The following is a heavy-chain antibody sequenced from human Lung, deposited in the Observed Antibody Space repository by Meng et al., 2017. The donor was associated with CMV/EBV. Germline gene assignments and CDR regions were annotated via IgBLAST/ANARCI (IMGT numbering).Heavy chain of an antibody. D-gene: IGHD3/OR15-3a*01. J-gene: IGHJ3*01. CDR2: ISYDGSNK. CDR1: GLTFSSYA. Sequence: GGSXRLSCAASGLTFSSYAMYWVRQAPGKGPEWVAVISYDGSNKYYADSVKGRFTISRDNSKNTLFLQMNSLRAEDTAVYYCAKTFWTGYGPFDLLGQGPMVTVSS. V-gene: IGHV3-30-3*02. CDR3: AKTFWTGYGPFDL.